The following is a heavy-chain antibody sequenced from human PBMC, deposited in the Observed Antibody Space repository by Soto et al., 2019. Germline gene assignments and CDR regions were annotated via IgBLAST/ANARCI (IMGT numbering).Heavy chain of an antibody. D-gene: IGHD2-8*01. V-gene: IGHV4-34*01. CDR1: GGSFSGYY. Sequence: PSETLSLTCAVYGGSFSGYYCSWIRQPPGKGLEWIGEINHSGSTNYNPSLKSRVTISVDTSKNQFSLKLSSVTAADTAVYYCASSLGYCTNGVCNWFDPWGQGTLVTVSS. CDR2: INHSGST. J-gene: IGHJ5*02. CDR3: ASSLGYCTNGVCNWFDP.